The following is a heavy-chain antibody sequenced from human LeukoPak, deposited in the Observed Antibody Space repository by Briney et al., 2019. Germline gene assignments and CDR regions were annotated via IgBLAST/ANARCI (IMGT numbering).Heavy chain of an antibody. J-gene: IGHJ4*02. CDR2: ISYDGSNK. D-gene: IGHD4-17*01. CDR1: GFIFSSYV. CDR3: ARDLAPASYGALEPLDS. Sequence: GGSLRLSCAASGFIFSSYVMHWVRQAPGKGLEWVAVISYDGSNKYSADSVMGRFTISRDNAKNRLYLQMNSLRPEDTAVYYCARDLAPASYGALEPLDSWGQGTLVTVSS. V-gene: IGHV3-30-3*01.